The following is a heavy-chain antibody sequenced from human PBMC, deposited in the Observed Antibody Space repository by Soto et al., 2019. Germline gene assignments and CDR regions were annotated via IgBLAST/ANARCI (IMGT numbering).Heavy chain of an antibody. D-gene: IGHD2-2*01. Sequence: GGSLRLSCAASGFTFSSYAMSWVRQAPGKGLEWVSAISGSGGSTYYADSVKGRFTISRDNSKNTLYLQMNSLRAEDTAVYYCAKVSGIGYCSSTSCYEIKYFQHWGQGTLVTVSS. V-gene: IGHV3-23*01. CDR3: AKVSGIGYCSSTSCYEIKYFQH. J-gene: IGHJ1*01. CDR2: ISGSGGST. CDR1: GFTFSSYA.